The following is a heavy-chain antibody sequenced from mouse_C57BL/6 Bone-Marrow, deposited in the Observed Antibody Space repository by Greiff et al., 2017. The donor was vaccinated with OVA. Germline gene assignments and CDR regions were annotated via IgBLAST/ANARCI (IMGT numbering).Heavy chain of an antibody. Sequence: EVHLVESGAELVKPGASVKLSCTASGFNIQDYYMHWVKQRPEQGLEWIGRIDPEDGETKYAPKFQGKATITADTSSNTAYLQLSSLTSEDTAVYYCASPSGGAMDYWGQGTSVTVSS. CDR3: ASPSGGAMDY. CDR1: GFNIQDYY. V-gene: IGHV14-2*01. J-gene: IGHJ4*01. CDR2: IDPEDGET.